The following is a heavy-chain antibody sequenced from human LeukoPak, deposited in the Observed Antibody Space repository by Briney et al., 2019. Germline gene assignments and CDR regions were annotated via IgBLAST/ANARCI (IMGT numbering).Heavy chain of an antibody. D-gene: IGHD1-26*01. CDR1: GYTFTSYG. CDR3: ARGGSDPPPYYYSGMDV. V-gene: IGHV1-18*01. Sequence: ASVNVSCKASGYTFTSYGISWVRQAPGQGLEWMGRISAYNGNTNYAQKLQGRVTMTTDTSTSTAYMELRSLRSDDTAVYYCARGGSDPPPYYYSGMDVWGQGTTVTASS. CDR2: ISAYNGNT. J-gene: IGHJ6*02.